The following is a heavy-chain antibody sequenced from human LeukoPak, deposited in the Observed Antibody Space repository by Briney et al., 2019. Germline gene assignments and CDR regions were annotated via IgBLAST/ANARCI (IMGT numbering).Heavy chain of an antibody. CDR3: ARHRSSWYRDTFDI. Sequence: SETLSLTCAVSGYSISSGYYWGWIRQPPGKGLEWIGSIYHSGSTYYSPSLKSRVTISVDTSKNQFSLKLSSVTAADTAVYYCARHRSSWYRDTFDIWGQGTMVTVSS. CDR2: IYHSGST. J-gene: IGHJ3*02. D-gene: IGHD6-13*01. V-gene: IGHV4-38-2*01. CDR1: GYSISSGYY.